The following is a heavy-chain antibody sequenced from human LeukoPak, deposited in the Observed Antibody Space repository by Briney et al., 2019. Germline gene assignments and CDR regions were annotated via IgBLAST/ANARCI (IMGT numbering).Heavy chain of an antibody. CDR3: ARGNGFYANSFDY. CDR1: GFTFSSYW. Sequence: GGSLRLSCAASGFTFSSYWMHWVRQAPGKGLEWVSGISGSGGITYYPDSVKGRFTISRDNSKNTLYLQMNSLRAEDTAVYYCARGNGFYANSFDYWGQGTLVIVSS. D-gene: IGHD3-3*01. J-gene: IGHJ4*02. CDR2: ISGSGGIT. V-gene: IGHV3-23*01.